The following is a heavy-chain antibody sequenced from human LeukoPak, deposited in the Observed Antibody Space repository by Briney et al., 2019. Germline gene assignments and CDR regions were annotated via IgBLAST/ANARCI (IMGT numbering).Heavy chain of an antibody. J-gene: IGHJ4*02. CDR1: GFIFRDNG. V-gene: IGHV3-30*02. CDR3: AMVVARWQYLDY. CDR2: IRDDGSSE. Sequence: GGSLRLSCRTSGFIFRDNGVHWVRQAPGKGLEWVTFIRDDGSSEYYADSVKGRFTISRDNSRGSVYLQMNSLTSEDSGVYYCAMVVARWQYLDYWGQGTLVTVSS. D-gene: IGHD2-21*01.